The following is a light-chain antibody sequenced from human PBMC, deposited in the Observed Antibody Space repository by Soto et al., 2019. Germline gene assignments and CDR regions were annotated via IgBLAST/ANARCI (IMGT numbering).Light chain of an antibody. CDR3: RQYSSFPIT. J-gene: IGKJ5*01. V-gene: IGKV1-5*03. Sequence: DIRMTQSPSTLSASAGDRVTITCRASQSISSWLAWFQQKPGKAPKLLIYKASSLESGVPSRFSGSGSGTEFTLTISSLQPDDFASYYCRQYSSFPITFGQGTRLEIK. CDR2: KAS. CDR1: QSISSW.